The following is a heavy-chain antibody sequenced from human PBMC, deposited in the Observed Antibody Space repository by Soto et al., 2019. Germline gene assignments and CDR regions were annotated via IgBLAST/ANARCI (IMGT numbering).Heavy chain of an antibody. CDR3: ARADCTGAYCYSWPFNYGVDV. Sequence: QVQLVESGGGVVQPGGSLRLSCTTSGFTFNTYGMQWVRQAPGKGLEWVAIIWYDGSNKYYADSVKGRFTISRDNSKNTLYLQINSLRAEDTALYYCARADCTGAYCYSWPFNYGVDVWGQGTTVTVSS. CDR1: GFTFNTYG. CDR2: IWYDGSNK. J-gene: IGHJ6*02. V-gene: IGHV3-33*08. D-gene: IGHD2-15*01.